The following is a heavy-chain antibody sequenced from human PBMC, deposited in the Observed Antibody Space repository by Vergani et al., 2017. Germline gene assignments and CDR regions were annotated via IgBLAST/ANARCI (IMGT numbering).Heavy chain of an antibody. D-gene: IGHD3-3*01. CDR3: ARDLDFWSGYYTPRGGSDY. CDR1: GFTFSSYA. J-gene: IGHJ4*02. CDR2: ISGSGGST. Sequence: EVQLLESGGGLVQPGGSLRLSCAASGFTFSSYAMSWVRQAPGKGLEWVSAISGSGGSTSYADSVKGRFTISRDNAKNTLYLQMNSLRAEDTAVYYCARDLDFWSGYYTPRGGSDYWGQGTLVTVSS. V-gene: IGHV3-23*01.